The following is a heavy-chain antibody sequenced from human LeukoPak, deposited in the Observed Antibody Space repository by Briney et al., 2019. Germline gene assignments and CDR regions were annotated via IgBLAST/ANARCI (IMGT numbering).Heavy chain of an antibody. CDR2: INHSGST. D-gene: IGHD3-22*01. V-gene: IGHV4-34*01. Sequence: SETLSLTCAVYGGSFSGYYWSWIRQPPGKGLEWIGEINHSGSTYYNPSLKSRVTISVDTSKNQFSLKLSSVTAADTAVYYCARDRGAPHVDYYDRRFDPWGQGTLVTVSS. CDR3: ARDRGAPHVDYYDRRFDP. CDR1: GGSFSGYY. J-gene: IGHJ5*02.